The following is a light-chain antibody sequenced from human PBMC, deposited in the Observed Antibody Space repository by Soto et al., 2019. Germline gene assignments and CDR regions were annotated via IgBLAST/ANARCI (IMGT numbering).Light chain of an antibody. CDR1: QSISSW. J-gene: IGKJ1*01. CDR3: QQYYTYRT. V-gene: IGKV1-5*03. Sequence: DIQMTQSPSTLSASVGDRVTITCRASQSISSWLAWYQQKPGRAPKLLIYKASTLESGVPSRFSGSGSGTEFTLTISSLQPDDFATYYCQQYYTYRTFGQGTKVDIK. CDR2: KAS.